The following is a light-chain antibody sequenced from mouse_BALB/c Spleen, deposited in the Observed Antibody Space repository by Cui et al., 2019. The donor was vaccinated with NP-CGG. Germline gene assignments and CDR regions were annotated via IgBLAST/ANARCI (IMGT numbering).Light chain of an antibody. Sequence: QAVVTQEPAFTKSPGETVTLTCRSSTGTVTTSNYANWVQEKPDHLFTGLIGGTNNRVPGVPARFSGSLIGDKAALTITGAQTEDEAIYFCALWYSNHWVFGGGTKVTVL. J-gene: IGLJ1*01. CDR2: GTN. CDR1: TGTVTTSNY. CDR3: ALWYSNHWV. V-gene: IGLV1*01.